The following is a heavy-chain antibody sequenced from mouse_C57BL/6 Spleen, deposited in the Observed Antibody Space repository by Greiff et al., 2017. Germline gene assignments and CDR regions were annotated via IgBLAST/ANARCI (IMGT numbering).Heavy chain of an antibody. D-gene: IGHD1-1*01. CDR3: ALLRSPDY. CDR1: GYTFTSYW. CDR2: IDPSDSYT. J-gene: IGHJ2*01. Sequence: VQLQQPGAELVMPGASVKLSCKASGYTFTSYWMHWVKQRPGQGLEWIGEIDPSDSYTNYNQKFKGKSTLTVDKSSSTAYMQLSSLTSEDSAVYYCALLRSPDYWGQGTTLTVSS. V-gene: IGHV1-69*01.